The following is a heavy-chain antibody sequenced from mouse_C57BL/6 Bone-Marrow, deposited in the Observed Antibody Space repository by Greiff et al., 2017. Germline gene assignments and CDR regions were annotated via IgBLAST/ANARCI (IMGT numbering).Heavy chain of an antibody. Sequence: VQLQQSGAELVKPGASVKISCKASGYTFTDYYINWVKQRPGQGLEWIARIYPGSGNTYYNEKFKGKATLTAEKSSSTAYMQLSSLTSEDSAVYFCARSQDYYAMDYWGQGTSGTVSS. V-gene: IGHV1-76*01. CDR2: IYPGSGNT. J-gene: IGHJ4*01. CDR1: GYTFTDYY. CDR3: ARSQDYYAMDY.